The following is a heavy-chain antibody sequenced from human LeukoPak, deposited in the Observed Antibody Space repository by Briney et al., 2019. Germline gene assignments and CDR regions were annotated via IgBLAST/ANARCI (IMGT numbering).Heavy chain of an antibody. Sequence: GGSLRLSCGVSGLRLSLYGMHWVRQAPGKGLEWVAFIWAAGNDDFYADSVKGRFTISRDNSKNMVYLQMNSLRAEDTALYCCVGGPPNSGYAFQVWGHGTVVTVSS. D-gene: IGHD3-22*01. V-gene: IGHV3-33*01. CDR3: VGGPPNSGYAFQV. J-gene: IGHJ3*01. CDR2: IWAAGNDD. CDR1: GLRLSLYG.